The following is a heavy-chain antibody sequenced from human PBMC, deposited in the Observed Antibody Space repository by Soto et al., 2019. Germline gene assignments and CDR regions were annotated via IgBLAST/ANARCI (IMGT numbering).Heavy chain of an antibody. CDR1: GGSFSSYY. J-gene: IGHJ5*02. CDR2: IYYSGST. D-gene: IGHD3-3*01. V-gene: IGHV4-59*12. CDR3: AREARITIFGVVTKPFDP. Sequence: SETLSLTCAVYGGSFSSYYWSWIRQPPGKGLEWIGYIYYSGSTNYNPSLKSRVTISVDTSKNQFSLKLSSVTAADTAVYYCAREARITIFGVVTKPFDPWGQGTLVTVSS.